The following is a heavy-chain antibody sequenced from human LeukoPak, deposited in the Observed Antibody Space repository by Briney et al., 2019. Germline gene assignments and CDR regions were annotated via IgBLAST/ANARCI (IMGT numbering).Heavy chain of an antibody. Sequence: ASVKVSCKASGYTFTGYYMHWVRQASGQGLEWMGWINPNSGGTNYAQKFQGRVTMTRDTSISTAYMELSRLRSDDTAVYYCARDLGYDILTGFDPWGQGTLVTVSS. CDR3: ARDLGYDILTGFDP. CDR2: INPNSGGT. J-gene: IGHJ5*02. V-gene: IGHV1-2*02. D-gene: IGHD3-9*01. CDR1: GYTFTGYY.